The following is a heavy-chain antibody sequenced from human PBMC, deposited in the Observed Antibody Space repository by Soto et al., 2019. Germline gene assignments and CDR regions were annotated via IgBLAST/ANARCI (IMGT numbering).Heavy chain of an antibody. CDR2: INHSGST. Sequence: SETLSLTCAVYGGSFSGYYWSWIRQPPGKGLEWIGEINHSGSTNYNPSLKSRVTISVDTSKNQFSLKLSSVTAADTAVYYCAREYNYDSSGIGFDAWGQGTLVTVSS. D-gene: IGHD3-22*01. J-gene: IGHJ4*02. V-gene: IGHV4-34*01. CDR3: AREYNYDSSGIGFDA. CDR1: GGSFSGYY.